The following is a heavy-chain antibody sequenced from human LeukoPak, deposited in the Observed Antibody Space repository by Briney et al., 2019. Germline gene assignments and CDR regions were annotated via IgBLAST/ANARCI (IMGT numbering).Heavy chain of an antibody. Sequence: GGSLRLSCAVSGFTFSDYSMSWVRQAPGKGLEWVAKMKEDGSEIFYVDSVKGRFTISRDNAKNSLFLQMNSLRAEDTAVYYCAREPWSIAYCSSTNCGLNSWGQGTLVTVSS. J-gene: IGHJ4*02. D-gene: IGHD2-2*01. CDR2: MKEDGSEI. CDR1: GFTFSDYS. CDR3: AREPWSIAYCSSTNCGLNS. V-gene: IGHV3-7*01.